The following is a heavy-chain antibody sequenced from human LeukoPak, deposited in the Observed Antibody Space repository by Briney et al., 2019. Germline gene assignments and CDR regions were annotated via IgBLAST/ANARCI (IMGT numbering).Heavy chain of an antibody. D-gene: IGHD3-22*01. Sequence: PSETLSLTCTVSGGSISSSTYYWVWFRQPPGKGLEWIGSISYSGSTYYNPSLKSRVTISVDTSKNQFSLRLSSVTAADTAVYYCAREYDSSGHYYRAPFDYWGQGTLVTVSS. V-gene: IGHV4-39*02. CDR2: ISYSGST. CDR1: GGSISSSTYY. J-gene: IGHJ4*02. CDR3: AREYDSSGHYYRAPFDY.